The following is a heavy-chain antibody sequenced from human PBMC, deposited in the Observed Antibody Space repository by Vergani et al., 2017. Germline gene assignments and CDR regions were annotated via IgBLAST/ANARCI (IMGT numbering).Heavy chain of an antibody. CDR3: ATKSCGTPGCQIGYFRE. CDR2: ISYDGTQK. J-gene: IGHJ1*01. Sequence: VHLEESGGGLVQPGGSLRLSCAASGFTSSYYGMHWVRQAPGKGLEWVAVISYDGTQKYYADSVKGRFTISRDNSKSTLYLQMNSLRTEDTAVYYCATKSCGTPGCQIGYFREWGQGTLVTVSS. D-gene: IGHD1-1*01. V-gene: IGHV3-30*03. CDR1: GFTSSYYG.